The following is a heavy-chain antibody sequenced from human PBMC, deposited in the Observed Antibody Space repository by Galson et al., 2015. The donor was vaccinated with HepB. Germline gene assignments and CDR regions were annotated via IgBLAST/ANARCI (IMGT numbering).Heavy chain of an antibody. J-gene: IGHJ5*01. CDR1: GFTYNNYW. CDR3: ARGVLDRGEDSPGYFYNWFDS. Sequence: SLRLSCAVSGFTYNNYWMSWVRQAPGRGLEWVANIKQDGSEKYYVDSVEGRFTVSRDNANNSLFLQMNSLRAEDTALYYCARGVLDRGEDSPGYFYNWFDSWGQGILVTVSS. V-gene: IGHV3-7*03. D-gene: IGHD3-9*01. CDR2: IKQDGSEK.